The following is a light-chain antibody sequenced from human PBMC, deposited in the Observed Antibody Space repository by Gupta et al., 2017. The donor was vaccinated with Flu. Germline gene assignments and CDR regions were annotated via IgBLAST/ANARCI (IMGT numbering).Light chain of an antibody. CDR2: STS. J-gene: IGLJ3*02. CDR1: TGAVTSGYY. Sequence: QTVVPPAPSLPVSPGGTVPPTCTSSTGAVTSGYYPNWFQQKPGQAPRAPIYSTSNKHSWTPARFSGSPLGGKAALTLSGVQPEDEAEYYCLLYYGGARVFGGGTKLTVL. CDR3: LLYYGGARV. V-gene: IGLV7-43*01.